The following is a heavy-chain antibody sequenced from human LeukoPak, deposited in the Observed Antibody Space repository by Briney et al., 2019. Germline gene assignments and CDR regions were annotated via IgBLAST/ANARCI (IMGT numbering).Heavy chain of an antibody. D-gene: IGHD3-22*01. CDR3: ARGSFDSSGYYVFDY. Sequence: SETLSLTCTVSGDSITRNYGSWIRQPAGKGLEWIGRIYNSGNTNYSPSLESRVTMSTDTSKNQFSLKLTSMTAADTAVYYCARGSFDSSGYYVFDYWGQGTLVTVSS. CDR1: GDSITRNY. CDR2: IYNSGNT. V-gene: IGHV4-4*07. J-gene: IGHJ4*02.